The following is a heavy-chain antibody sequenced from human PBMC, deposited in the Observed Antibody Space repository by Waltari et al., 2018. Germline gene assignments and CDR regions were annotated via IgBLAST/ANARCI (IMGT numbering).Heavy chain of an antibody. Sequence: QVQLQESGTGLVKPSETLSLTCTVSGGSISSPYWSWIRQPPGKGLEWIGYIYYSGSTNYNPSLKSRVTISVDTSKNQFSLKLSSVTAADTAVYYCARASGYSSSWYFDYWGQGTLVTVSS. V-gene: IGHV4-59*11. D-gene: IGHD6-13*01. J-gene: IGHJ4*02. CDR2: IYYSGST. CDR3: ARASGYSSSWYFDY. CDR1: GGSISSPY.